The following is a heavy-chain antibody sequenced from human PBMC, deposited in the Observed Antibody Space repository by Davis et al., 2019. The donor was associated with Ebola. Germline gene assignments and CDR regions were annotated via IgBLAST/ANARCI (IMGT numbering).Heavy chain of an antibody. J-gene: IGHJ4*02. CDR2: VNPSAGST. V-gene: IGHV1-46*01. Sequence: ASVKVSCKASGYTFTSYYMFWVRQAPGHGFEWMGVVNPSAGSTAYAQKFQGRVIMTSDTATTTAYMEVGSLRSDDTAVYYCARAQFPTTSDHWGQGTLVTVSS. CDR1: GYTFTSYY. CDR3: ARAQFPTTSDH. D-gene: IGHD1-1*01.